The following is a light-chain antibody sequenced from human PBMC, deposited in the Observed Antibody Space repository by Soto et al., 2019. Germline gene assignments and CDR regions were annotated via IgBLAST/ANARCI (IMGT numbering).Light chain of an antibody. CDR1: SSDVGGYNY. CDR3: SSYTSSSTVV. J-gene: IGLJ2*01. V-gene: IGLV2-14*01. Sequence: QSALTQPASVSGSPGQSITISCTGTSSDVGGYNYVSWYQQNPGKAPKLMIYDVSNRPSGVSNRFSRSKSGNTASLTISGLQAEDEADYYCSSYTSSSTVVFGGGTKLTVL. CDR2: DVS.